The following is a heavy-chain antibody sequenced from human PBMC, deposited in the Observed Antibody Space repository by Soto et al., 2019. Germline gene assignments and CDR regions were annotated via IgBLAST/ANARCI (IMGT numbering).Heavy chain of an antibody. CDR1: GFTFSSYA. CDR2: ISGSGGST. Sequence: SGFTFSSYAMSWVRQAPGKGLEWVSAISGSGGSTYYADSVKGRFTINPDTSKNQFSLQLNSVTPEDTAVYYCARGDDKYSSTWFIDYWGLGTLVTVSS. CDR3: ARGDDKYSSTWFIDY. J-gene: IGHJ4*02. D-gene: IGHD6-13*01. V-gene: IGHV3-23*01.